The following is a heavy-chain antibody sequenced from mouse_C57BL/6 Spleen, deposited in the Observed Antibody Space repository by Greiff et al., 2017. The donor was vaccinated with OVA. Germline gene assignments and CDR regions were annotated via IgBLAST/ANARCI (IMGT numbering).Heavy chain of an antibody. Sequence: EVQLQQSGPELVKPGASVKISCKASGYTFTDYYMNWVKQSHGKSLEWIGDINPNNGGTSYNQKFKGKATLTVDKSSSTAYMERRSLTSEDSAVYYCARARITTVVSYWYFDVWGTGTTVTVSS. CDR2: INPNNGGT. CDR3: ARARITTVVSYWYFDV. CDR1: GYTFTDYY. D-gene: IGHD1-1*01. J-gene: IGHJ1*03. V-gene: IGHV1-26*01.